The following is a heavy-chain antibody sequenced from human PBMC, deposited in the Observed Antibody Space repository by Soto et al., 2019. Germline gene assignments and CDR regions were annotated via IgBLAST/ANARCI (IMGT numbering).Heavy chain of an antibody. V-gene: IGHV1-69*06. CDR1: GGTFSSYA. CDR2: IIPIFGTA. D-gene: IGHD6-19*01. J-gene: IGHJ6*02. CDR3: ARDREEQWLASSYYYGMDV. Sequence: SVKVSCKASGGTFSSYAISWVRQAPGQGLEWMGGIIPIFGTANYAQKFQGRVTITADKSTSTAYMELSSLRSEDTAVYYCARDREEQWLASSYYYGMDVWGQGTTVTVSS.